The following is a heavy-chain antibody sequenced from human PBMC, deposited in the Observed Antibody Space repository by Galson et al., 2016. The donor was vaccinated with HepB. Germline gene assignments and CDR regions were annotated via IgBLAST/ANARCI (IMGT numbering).Heavy chain of an antibody. D-gene: IGHD3-16*01. Sequence: SLRLSCAASGFNFNGYGMSWVRQAPGKGLEWVSLVSFNGAAAFYADYVEGRFTISRDNSKNTLYLQMVNLRVEDTALYYRAKGGGGHLPFDSWGQGTPVTVSS. V-gene: IGHV3-23*01. CDR1: GFNFNGYG. CDR2: VSFNGAAA. J-gene: IGHJ4*02. CDR3: AKGGGGHLPFDS.